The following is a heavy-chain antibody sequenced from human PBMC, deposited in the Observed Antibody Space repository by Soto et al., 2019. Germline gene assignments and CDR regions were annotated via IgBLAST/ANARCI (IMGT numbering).Heavy chain of an antibody. Sequence: QVQLQESGPGLVKPSQTLSLTCTVSGGSISSGDYYWSWIRQPPGKGLEWIGYIYYSGSTYYNPSLKSRVTISVDTSKIPFSLKLSSVTAADAAVYYCARLDSGWSGWYFDLWGRGTLVTVSS. D-gene: IGHD6-19*01. J-gene: IGHJ2*01. CDR2: IYYSGST. V-gene: IGHV4-30-4*01. CDR3: ARLDSGWSGWYFDL. CDR1: GGSISSGDYY.